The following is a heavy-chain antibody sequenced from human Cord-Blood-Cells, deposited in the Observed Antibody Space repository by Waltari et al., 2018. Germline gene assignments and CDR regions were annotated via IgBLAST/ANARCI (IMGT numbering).Heavy chain of an antibody. CDR2: IYHSGST. Sequence: QVQLQESGPGLVKPSETLSLTCAVSGYSIRSGYYWGWIRQPPGKGLEWIGSIYHSGSTYYNPSLKSRVTISVDTSKNQFSLKLSSVTAADTAVYYCARDDRGSREADDAFDIWGQGTMVTVSS. CDR3: ARDDRGSREADDAFDI. D-gene: IGHD3-10*01. J-gene: IGHJ3*02. CDR1: GYSIRSGYY. V-gene: IGHV4-38-2*02.